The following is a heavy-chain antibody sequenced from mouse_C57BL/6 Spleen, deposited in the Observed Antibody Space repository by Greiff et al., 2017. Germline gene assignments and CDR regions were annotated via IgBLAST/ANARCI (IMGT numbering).Heavy chain of an antibody. J-gene: IGHJ2*01. Sequence: VQLQQSGPVLVKPGASVKMSCKASGYTFTDYYMNWVKQSHGKSLEWIGVINPYNGGTSSNQKFKGKATLTGDKSSSTAYMERNSLTSEDSAVYSCAREDSSGPYCDYWGQGTTLTVSS. CDR3: AREDSSGPYCDY. D-gene: IGHD3-2*01. V-gene: IGHV1-19*01. CDR2: INPYNGGT. CDR1: GYTFTDYY.